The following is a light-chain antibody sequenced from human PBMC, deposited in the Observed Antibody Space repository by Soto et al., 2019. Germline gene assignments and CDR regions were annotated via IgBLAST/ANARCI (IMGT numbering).Light chain of an antibody. V-gene: IGKV3-20*01. CDR3: QQYGRSPFT. Sequence: EIVMTRSPATLCVSPGERATLSCRASQSVSSCLAWYQQKPGQAPRLLIYGASSRATGIPDRFSGSGSGTDFTLTISRLEPEDFAVYYCQQYGRSPFTFGPGTKVDIK. CDR2: GAS. CDR1: QSVSSC. J-gene: IGKJ3*01.